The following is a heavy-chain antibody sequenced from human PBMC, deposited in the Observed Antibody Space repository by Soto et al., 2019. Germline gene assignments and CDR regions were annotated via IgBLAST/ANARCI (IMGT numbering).Heavy chain of an antibody. D-gene: IGHD2-21*02. Sequence: QVQLQESGPRLVKPSGSLSLTCGVSGGTVASSHWWSWVRQSPGGGLEWIGNVYHTGDTNFNPSLQSRVTISVYKSNNQFSLRLNSLTAADTAVYFCAREIVTAGGNHYFDPWGPGTLVTVSS. CDR2: VYHTGDT. CDR1: GGTVASSHW. J-gene: IGHJ5*02. CDR3: AREIVTAGGNHYFDP. V-gene: IGHV4-4*02.